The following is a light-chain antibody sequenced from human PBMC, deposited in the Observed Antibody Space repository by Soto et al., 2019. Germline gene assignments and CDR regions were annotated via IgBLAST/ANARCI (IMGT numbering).Light chain of an antibody. CDR3: TSYAGNNTLV. Sequence: QSALTQPPSASGSPGQSVTISCTGTSSDVGQYNFVSWFQQHPGKAPKLMIYEVTKRPPGVPDRFSGSKSGNTASLTVSGLQADDEADYYCTSYAGNNTLVLVGGTKLTVL. CDR2: EVT. V-gene: IGLV2-8*01. J-gene: IGLJ3*02. CDR1: SSDVGQYNF.